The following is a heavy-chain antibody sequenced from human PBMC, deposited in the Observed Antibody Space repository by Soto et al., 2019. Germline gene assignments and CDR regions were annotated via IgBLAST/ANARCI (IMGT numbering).Heavy chain of an antibody. Sequence: PGGSLRLSCTASGFTFSSYAMSWVRQAPGKELEWVSTTSGNSGKTNYAESVKGRFSISRDNSKNTVHLQLDSLRAEDTAVYFCAKLGFVLMELYYFHQWGHGTLVTVSS. CDR3: AKLGFVLMELYYFHQ. CDR2: TSGNSGKT. V-gene: IGHV3-23*01. J-gene: IGHJ4*01. D-gene: IGHD2-8*01. CDR1: GFTFSSYA.